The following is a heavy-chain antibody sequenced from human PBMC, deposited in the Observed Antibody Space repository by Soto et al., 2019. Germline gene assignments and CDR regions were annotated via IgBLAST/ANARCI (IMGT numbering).Heavy chain of an antibody. V-gene: IGHV1-18*01. CDR1: GYIFSRYG. CDR2: INAYNGDT. CDR3: ARGLGAGGAVASDTFNI. J-gene: IGHJ3*02. D-gene: IGHD6-19*01. Sequence: GASVKVSCKGSGYIFSRYGISWVRQAPGQGLEWMGWINAYNGDTRFGQSLQGRVTMTTDTSTSTAYMELRSLRSDDTAVYYCARGLGAGGAVASDTFNIWGQGTLVTVSS.